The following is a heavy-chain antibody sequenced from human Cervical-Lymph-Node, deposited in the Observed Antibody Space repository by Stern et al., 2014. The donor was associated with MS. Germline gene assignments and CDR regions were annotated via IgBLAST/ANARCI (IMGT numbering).Heavy chain of an antibody. J-gene: IGHJ4*02. V-gene: IGHV4-39*01. CDR1: GDSLSISSSY. CDR2: IFFSGNT. CDR3: ARQPPSIGTALDY. Sequence: QLQLQESGPGLVKPSETLSLTCTVAGDSLSISSSYWGWIRQPPGKGLEWIGNIFFSGNTYYNPSLKSRVTISVDKAQNQVSLPLTSEPAADTAVYYCARQPPSIGTALDYWGQGTLVTVSS. D-gene: IGHD6-13*01.